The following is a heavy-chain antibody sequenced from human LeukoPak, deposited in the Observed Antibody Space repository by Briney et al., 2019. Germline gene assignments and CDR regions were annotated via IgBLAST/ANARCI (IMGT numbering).Heavy chain of an antibody. CDR1: GFTFAIHA. Sequence: GGSLRLSCAASGFTFAIHAMTWVRQAPGKGLEWVSGISGDGASTHYAGSVKGQFTISRDNSRNTLFLQMNSLRVEDTAIYYCAKDSYVSGRPLHTFDVWGQGTMVTVSS. CDR2: ISGDGAST. J-gene: IGHJ3*01. CDR3: AKDSYVSGRPLHTFDV. D-gene: IGHD3-10*01. V-gene: IGHV3-23*01.